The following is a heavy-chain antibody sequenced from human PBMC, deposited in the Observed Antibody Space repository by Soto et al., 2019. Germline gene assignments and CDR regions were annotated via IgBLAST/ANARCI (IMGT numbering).Heavy chain of an antibody. CDR1: GGSVSSAYHY. CDR3: ARPTSSGTYHYGMDV. CDR2: VSYSGST. V-gene: IGHV4-61*01. J-gene: IGHJ6*02. D-gene: IGHD6-25*01. Sequence: PSETLSLTCAVSGGSVSSAYHYWNWILQPPGKGLEWIGYVSYSGSTNYNPSLKSRVTISLDTSKNQFSLKLSSVTAADTAVYYCARPTSSGTYHYGMDVWGQGTTVTVSS.